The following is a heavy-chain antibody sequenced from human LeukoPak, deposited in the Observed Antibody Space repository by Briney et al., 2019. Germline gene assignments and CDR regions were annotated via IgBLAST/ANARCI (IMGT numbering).Heavy chain of an antibody. CDR3: TRSPSGSGWYENYFDY. CDR1: GFTFGDYA. J-gene: IGHJ4*02. CDR2: IRSKAYGGTT. D-gene: IGHD6-19*01. V-gene: IGHV3-49*03. Sequence: GGSLRLSCTASGFTFGDYAMSWFRQAPGKGLEWVGFIRSKAYGGTTEYAASVKGRFTISRDDSKSIAYLQMNSLKTEDTAVYYCTRSPSGSGWYENYFDYWGQGTLVTVSS.